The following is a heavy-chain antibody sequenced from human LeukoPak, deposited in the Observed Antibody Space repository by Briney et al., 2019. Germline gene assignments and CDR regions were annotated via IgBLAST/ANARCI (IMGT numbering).Heavy chain of an antibody. V-gene: IGHV4-28*05. CDR1: GYSISSSNW. D-gene: IGHD4-11*01. Sequence: SDTLSLTCAVSGYSISSSNWWGWIRQPPGKGLEWIGYIYYSGSIYYNPSLKSRVTMSVDTSKNQFSLKLSSVTAVDTAVYYCARNKQGYSKLGYYYYYMDVWGEGTTVTVSS. J-gene: IGHJ6*03. CDR2: IYYSGSI. CDR3: ARNKQGYSKLGYYYYYMDV.